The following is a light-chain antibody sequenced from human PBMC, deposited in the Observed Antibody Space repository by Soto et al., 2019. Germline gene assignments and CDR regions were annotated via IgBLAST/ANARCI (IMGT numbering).Light chain of an antibody. V-gene: IGKV4-1*01. Sequence: IVMTQSPDSLALSLCARSTINCKSNQSVFSNSKNRNHLSWYQQKPGQPPKWLIYWATTRESGVPDRFSGSGSGTDFTLTVSGLQAEDVAIYYCHQYFRSTLTFGGGSKGEMK. CDR2: WAT. J-gene: IGKJ4*01. CDR3: HQYFRSTLT. CDR1: QSVFSNSKNRNH.